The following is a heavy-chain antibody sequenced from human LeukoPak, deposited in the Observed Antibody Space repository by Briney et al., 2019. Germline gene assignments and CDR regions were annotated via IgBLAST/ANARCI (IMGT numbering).Heavy chain of an antibody. CDR1: GGSISSYY. J-gene: IGHJ3*02. D-gene: IGHD5-24*01. CDR3: ARDRGDGYNNPYDAFDI. CDR2: IYYSGST. Sequence: TSETLSLTCTVSGGSISSYYWSWIRQPPGKGLEWIGYIYYSGSTNYNPSLKSRVTTSVDTSKNQFSLKLSSVTAADTAVYYCARDRGDGYNNPYDAFDIWGQGTMVTVSS. V-gene: IGHV4-59*01.